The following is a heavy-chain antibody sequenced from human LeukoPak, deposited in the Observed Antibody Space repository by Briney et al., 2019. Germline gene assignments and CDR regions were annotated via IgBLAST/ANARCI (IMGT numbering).Heavy chain of an antibody. J-gene: IGHJ4*02. D-gene: IGHD3-10*01. CDR2: IYYSGST. Sequence: SETLSLTCTVSGGSISSYYWSWIRQPPGKGLEWIGYIYYSGSTNYNPSLKSRVTISVDTSKNQFSLKLSSVTAADTAVYYCARAPVGSGSYSYYFDYWGQGTLVTVSS. CDR3: ARAPVGSGSYSYYFDY. CDR1: GGSISSYY. V-gene: IGHV4-59*01.